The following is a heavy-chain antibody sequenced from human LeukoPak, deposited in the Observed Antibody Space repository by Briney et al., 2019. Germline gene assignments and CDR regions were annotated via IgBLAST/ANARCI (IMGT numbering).Heavy chain of an antibody. Sequence: GASVKVSCKVSGYMFTKLSMHWVRQAPGKGLEWMGGFDPENGETVYAQEFQGRVTMTEDTSTDTAYMELSSLSSDDTAVYYCALDCGGNGGLQGFDYWGQGSLLTVSS. D-gene: IGHD4-23*01. CDR2: FDPENGET. J-gene: IGHJ4*02. CDR1: GYMFTKLS. CDR3: ALDCGGNGGLQGFDY. V-gene: IGHV1-24*01.